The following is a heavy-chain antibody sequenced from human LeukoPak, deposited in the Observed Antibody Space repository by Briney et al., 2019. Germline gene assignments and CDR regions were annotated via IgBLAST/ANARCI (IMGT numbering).Heavy chain of an antibody. V-gene: IGHV4-59*08. D-gene: IGHD6-19*01. J-gene: IGHJ4*02. CDR2: IHYKGST. Sequence: SETLSPTRTISGDSINGHYWSWIRQPPGKRLEWIGDIHYKGSTNYNLSLKSRVTISVDTSKNHLSLNLTSVLAADTAIYYCARRDTGWNYCDYWGQGILVTVSS. CDR1: GDSINGHY. CDR3: ARRDTGWNYCDY.